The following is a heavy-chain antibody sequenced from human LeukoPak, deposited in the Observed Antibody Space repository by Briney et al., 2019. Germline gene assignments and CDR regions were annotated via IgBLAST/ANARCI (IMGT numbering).Heavy chain of an antibody. CDR3: ARLGTGYSLSY. CDR2: IHPHSGGT. J-gene: IGHJ4*02. CDR1: GYTFIGYY. V-gene: IGHV1-2*02. D-gene: IGHD5-18*01. Sequence: ASVKVSCKASGYTFIGYYIHWVRQAPGQGLEWMGWIHPHSGGTAYGKTFQGRVTLTRDTSISTAYMELNSLASDDAAIYYCARLGTGYSLSYWGQGTLVTVSS.